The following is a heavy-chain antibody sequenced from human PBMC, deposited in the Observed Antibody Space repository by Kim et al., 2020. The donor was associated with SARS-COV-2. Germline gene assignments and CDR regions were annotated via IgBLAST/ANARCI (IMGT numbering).Heavy chain of an antibody. V-gene: IGHV4-59*09. J-gene: IGHJ4*02. CDR3: AGGRRISAAGIVS. D-gene: IGHD6-13*01. Sequence: YNPSLKSRVTISVDTSKNPLSLKLSSGTAADTAGYYCAGGRRISAAGIVSWGQGTLVTVSS.